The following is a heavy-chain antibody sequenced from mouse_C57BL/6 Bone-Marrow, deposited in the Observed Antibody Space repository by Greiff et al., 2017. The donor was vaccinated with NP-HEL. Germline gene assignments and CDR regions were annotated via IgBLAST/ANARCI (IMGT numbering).Heavy chain of an antibody. CDR2: IYPNSGST. V-gene: IGHV1-64*01. D-gene: IGHD1-1*01. CDR1: GHTFTSYW. CDR3: ARVKGVTTVVATYWYFDV. Sequence: QVQLQQPGAEMVKPGASVKLSCKASGHTFTSYWMHWVKPRPGQGLEWIGMIYPNSGSTNYHEKFKSKATLTVDKSSSTAYMQVSSLTSEDSAVYYCARVKGVTTVVATYWYFDVWGTGNTVTVSS. J-gene: IGHJ1*03.